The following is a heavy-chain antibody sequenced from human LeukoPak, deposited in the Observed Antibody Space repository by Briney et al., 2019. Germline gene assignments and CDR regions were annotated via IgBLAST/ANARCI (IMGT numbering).Heavy chain of an antibody. CDR2: ISRTGNSI. CDR1: GFTLSSYE. D-gene: IGHD6-13*01. Sequence: GGSLRLSCAASGFTLSSYEMNWVRLAPGKGLEWISYISRTGNSIYYADSVKGRFTISRDSAKNSLYLQMNSLRAEDTAVYYSSLEGSSWYRYFQHWGQGTLVTVSS. CDR3: SLEGSSWYRYFQH. J-gene: IGHJ1*01. V-gene: IGHV3-48*03.